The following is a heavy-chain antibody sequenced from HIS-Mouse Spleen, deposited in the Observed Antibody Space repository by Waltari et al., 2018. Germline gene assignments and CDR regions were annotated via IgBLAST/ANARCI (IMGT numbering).Heavy chain of an antibody. CDR3: ARESPYSSSWYDWYFDL. CDR1: GGSISSSSYY. CDR2: SCYSGRA. Sequence: QLQLQESGPGLVKPSETLSLTCTVSGGSISSSSYYWGWIRQPPGKGLEWIGSSCYSGRAYCTPSLKGGVAISVDTSKNQFSLKLSAVTAAVKAVYDCARESPYSSSWYDWYFDLWGRGTLVTVSS. J-gene: IGHJ2*01. D-gene: IGHD6-13*01. V-gene: IGHV4-39*07.